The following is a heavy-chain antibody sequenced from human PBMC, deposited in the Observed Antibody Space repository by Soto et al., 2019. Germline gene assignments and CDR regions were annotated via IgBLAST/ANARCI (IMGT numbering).Heavy chain of an antibody. J-gene: IGHJ5*02. CDR2: INHSGST. D-gene: IGHD6-13*01. CDR1: GGSFSGYY. Sequence: ETLSLTCAVYGGSFSGYYWSWIRQPPGKGLEWIGEINHSGSTNYNPSLKSRVTISVDTSKNQFSLKLSSVTAADTAVYYCASSRGIAAAGTWSVWFDPWGQGTLVTVSS. V-gene: IGHV4-34*01. CDR3: ASSRGIAAAGTWSVWFDP.